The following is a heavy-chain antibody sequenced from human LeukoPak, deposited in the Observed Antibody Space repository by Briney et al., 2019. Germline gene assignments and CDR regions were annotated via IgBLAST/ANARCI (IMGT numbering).Heavy chain of an antibody. J-gene: IGHJ5*02. V-gene: IGHV5-51*01. CDR3: ARHQHPSSRYNWFDP. CDR1: GYSFTSYW. D-gene: IGHD6-13*01. Sequence: GESLKISCKGSGYSFTSYWIGWVRQMPGKGLEWMGIIYPGDSDTRYSPSFQGQVTISADKSISTAYLQWSSLKASDTAMYYCARHQHPSSRYNWFDPWGQGTLVTVSS. CDR2: IYPGDSDT.